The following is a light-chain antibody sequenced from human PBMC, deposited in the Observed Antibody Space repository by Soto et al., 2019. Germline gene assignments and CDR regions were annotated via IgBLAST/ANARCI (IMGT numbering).Light chain of an antibody. CDR3: QKFNTAPLT. V-gene: IGKV1-27*01. Sequence: DIQMTQSPSSLSASVGDRVTITCRASQDISVYLAWYQQKPGKVPQLLIYSASTLQSVVPSRFSGSGSGTDFTLTISSLQPEDVATYYCQKFNTAPLTFGQGTRLEIK. J-gene: IGKJ5*01. CDR1: QDISVY. CDR2: SAS.